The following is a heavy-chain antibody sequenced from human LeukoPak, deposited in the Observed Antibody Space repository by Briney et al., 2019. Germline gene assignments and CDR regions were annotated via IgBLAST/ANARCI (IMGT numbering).Heavy chain of an antibody. CDR3: ARDPYCSSTSCYTLFDP. CDR2: IIPIFGTA. CDR1: GGTFSSYA. Sequence: ASVKVSCKASGGTFSSYAISWVRQGPGQGVEGMGGIIPIFGTANYAQKLQGRVTITAEESTSTAYMEMSSLRSDDTAVYYCARDPYCSSTSCYTLFDPWGQGTLVTVSS. J-gene: IGHJ5*02. D-gene: IGHD2-2*02. V-gene: IGHV1-69*13.